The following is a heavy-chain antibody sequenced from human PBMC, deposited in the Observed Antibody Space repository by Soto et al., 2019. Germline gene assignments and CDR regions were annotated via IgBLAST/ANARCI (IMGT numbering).Heavy chain of an antibody. Sequence: GGSLRLSCAASGFTFSSYGMHWVRQAPGKGLEWVAVIWYDGSNKYYADSVKGRFTISRDNSKNTLYLQMNSLRAEDTAVYYCARSSVAAMWGNWFDPWGQGTLVTVSS. CDR3: ARSSVAAMWGNWFDP. CDR1: GFTFSSYG. V-gene: IGHV3-33*01. J-gene: IGHJ5*02. D-gene: IGHD2-15*01. CDR2: IWYDGSNK.